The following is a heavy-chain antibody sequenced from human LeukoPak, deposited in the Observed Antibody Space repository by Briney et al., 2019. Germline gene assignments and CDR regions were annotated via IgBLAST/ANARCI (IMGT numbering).Heavy chain of an antibody. J-gene: IGHJ5*02. CDR1: GGSISSGGYY. CDR3: ARGESFMTTVTTRRFDP. Sequence: TLSLTCTVSGGSISSGGYYWSWIRQHPGEGLEWIGYIYYSGSTYYNPSLKSRVTISVDTSKNQFSLKLSSVTAADTAVYYCARGESFMTTVTTRRFDPWGQGTLVTVSS. V-gene: IGHV4-31*03. D-gene: IGHD4-17*01. CDR2: IYYSGST.